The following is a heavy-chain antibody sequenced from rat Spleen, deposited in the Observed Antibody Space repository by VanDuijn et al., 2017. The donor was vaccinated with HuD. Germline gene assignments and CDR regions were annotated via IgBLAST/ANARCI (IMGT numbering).Heavy chain of an antibody. Sequence: EVQLVESDGGLVQPGRSLKLSCVASGFTFSRYWMYWVRQAPGKGLEWVASITNTGGRIYYPDSVKGRFTISRDNAQNTLYLQMDSLRSEDTATYYCTNYFDYWGQGVMVTVSS. CDR3: TNYFDY. CDR1: GFTFSRYW. V-gene: IGHV5-31*01. J-gene: IGHJ2*01. CDR2: ITNTGGRI.